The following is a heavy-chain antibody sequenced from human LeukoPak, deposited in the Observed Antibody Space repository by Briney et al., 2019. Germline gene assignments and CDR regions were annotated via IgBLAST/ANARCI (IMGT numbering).Heavy chain of an antibody. CDR1: RDSVSSNSAA. CDR2: TYYRSKWYN. J-gene: IGHJ4*02. CDR3: ARDLHGGIAVAGPYFDY. D-gene: IGHD6-19*01. V-gene: IGHV6-1*01. Sequence: SQTLSLTCAISRDSVSSNSAAWNWIRQSPSRGLEWLGRTYYRSKWYNDYAVSVKSRITINPDTSKNQFSLQLNSVTPEDTAVYYCARDLHGGIAVAGPYFDYWGQGTLVTVSS.